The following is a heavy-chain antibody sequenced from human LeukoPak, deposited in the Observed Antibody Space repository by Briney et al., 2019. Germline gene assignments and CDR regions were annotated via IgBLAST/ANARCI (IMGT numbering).Heavy chain of an antibody. J-gene: IGHJ4*02. Sequence: PSETLSLTYTVTGGSISSYDWSWIRQSPVKGLEWIGCTYNSGTTNYNPSLKSRVTISLDTSKNQLSLKLSSVTAADTAVYYCASAAVWLAFDYWGQGTLVTVSS. CDR3: ASAAVWLAFDY. D-gene: IGHD3-10*01. CDR1: GGSISSYD. CDR2: TYNSGTT. V-gene: IGHV4-59*08.